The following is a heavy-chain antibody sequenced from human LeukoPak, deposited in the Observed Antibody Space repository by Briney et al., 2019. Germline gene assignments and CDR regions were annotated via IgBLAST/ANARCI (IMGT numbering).Heavy chain of an antibody. J-gene: IGHJ2*01. CDR3: ARLGGDTYYFGSASYPNWYFDL. V-gene: IGHV5-51*01. D-gene: IGHD3-10*01. CDR1: GYTFTSYW. CDR2: IYPDDSDT. Sequence: GESLKVSCQASGYTFTSYWIGWVRQMPGKGLECMGIIYPDDSDTTYSPSFQGQVTISADKSFSTAYLQWSSLKASDTAIYYCARLGGDTYYFGSASYPNWYFDLWGRGTLVTVSS.